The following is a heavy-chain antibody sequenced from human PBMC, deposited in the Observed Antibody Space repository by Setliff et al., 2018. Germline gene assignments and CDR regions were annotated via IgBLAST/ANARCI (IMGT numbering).Heavy chain of an antibody. CDR2: MNPNSGNT. CDR3: AREPSDILTHDY. D-gene: IGHD3-9*01. Sequence: ASVKVSCKASGYTFTSYDINWVRQATGQGLEWMGWMNPNSGNTGYAQKFQGRVTMTRNISISTAYMELSSLRSEDTAVYYCAREPSDILTHDYWGQGTLVTVSS. V-gene: IGHV1-8*01. CDR1: GYTFTSYD. J-gene: IGHJ4*02.